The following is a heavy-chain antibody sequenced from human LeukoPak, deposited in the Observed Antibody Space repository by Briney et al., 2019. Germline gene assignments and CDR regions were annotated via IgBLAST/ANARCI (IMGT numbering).Heavy chain of an antibody. CDR3: ATLGAPFYYDSSGTYYFDY. J-gene: IGHJ4*02. V-gene: IGHV1-24*01. CDR2: FDPEDGET. Sequence: ASVKVSCKVSGDTLTELSMHWVRQTPGEGLEWMGGFDPEDGETNYAQKFQGRVTMTEDTSTDTAFMELTSLRSDDTAVYYCATLGAPFYYDSSGTYYFDYWGQGTLVTVSS. CDR1: GDTLTELS. D-gene: IGHD3-22*01.